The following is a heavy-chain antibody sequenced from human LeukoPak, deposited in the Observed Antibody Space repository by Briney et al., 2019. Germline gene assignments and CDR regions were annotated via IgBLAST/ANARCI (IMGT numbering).Heavy chain of an antibody. Sequence: ASVKVSCKASGYTFTSYGISWVRQAPGQGLERMGWISAYNGNTNYAQKLQGRVTMTTDTSTSTAYMELSSLRSEDTAVYYCAKSEVGAISWVHWGQGTLVIVSS. CDR3: AKSEVGAISWVH. CDR1: GYTFTSYG. CDR2: ISAYNGNT. D-gene: IGHD1-26*01. V-gene: IGHV1-18*01. J-gene: IGHJ4*02.